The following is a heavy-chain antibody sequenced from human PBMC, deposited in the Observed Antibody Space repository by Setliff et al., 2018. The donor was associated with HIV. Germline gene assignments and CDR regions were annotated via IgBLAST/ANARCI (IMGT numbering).Heavy chain of an antibody. V-gene: IGHV4-59*08. CDR1: GASIRGHY. CDR2: IYYSGNT. D-gene: IGHD3-22*01. Sequence: NPSETLSLTCSVSGASIRGHYWSWIRQSPGKGLEWIGNIYYSGNTNYNPSLKSRVTISVDTSKNQFSLRVNSVTAADTAVYYCARSLVPSGYYYGRHAFDIWGQGTKVTVSS. CDR3: ARSLVPSGYYYGRHAFDI. J-gene: IGHJ3*02.